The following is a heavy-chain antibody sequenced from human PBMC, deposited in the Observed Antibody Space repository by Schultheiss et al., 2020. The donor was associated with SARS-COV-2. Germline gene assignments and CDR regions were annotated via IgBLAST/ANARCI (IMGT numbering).Heavy chain of an antibody. CDR1: GFTFSSYG. D-gene: IGHD1-14*01. V-gene: IGHV3-33*01. J-gene: IGHJ4*02. CDR3: ARERTGGLIDY. Sequence: LSLTCAASGFTFSSYGMHWVRQAPGKGLEWVAVIWYDGSNKYYADSVKGRFTISRDNSKNTLYLQMNSLRAEDTAVYYCARERTGGLIDYWGQGTLVTVSS. CDR2: IWYDGSNK.